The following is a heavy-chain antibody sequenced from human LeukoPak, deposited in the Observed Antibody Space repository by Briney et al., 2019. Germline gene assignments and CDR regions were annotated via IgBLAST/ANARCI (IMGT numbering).Heavy chain of an antibody. CDR3: ARGLRYDILTGHYTFDF. D-gene: IGHD3-9*01. V-gene: IGHV4-34*01. Sequence: SETLSLTCAVYGGSFSGYYWSWIRQPPGKGLEWIGEIIHSGSTNYNPSLKSRVTMSVDTSKNQFSLKLSSVTAADTAVYYCARGLRYDILTGHYTFDFWGQGTLVTVSS. CDR2: IIHSGST. J-gene: IGHJ4*02. CDR1: GGSFSGYY.